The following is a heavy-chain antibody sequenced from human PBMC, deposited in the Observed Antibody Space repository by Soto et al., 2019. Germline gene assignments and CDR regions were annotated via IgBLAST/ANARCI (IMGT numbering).Heavy chain of an antibody. J-gene: IGHJ5*02. CDR1: GDSVSSNSAA. CDR2: TYYRSKWYN. Sequence: SQTLSLTCAISGDSVSSNSAAWNWIRQSPSRGLEWLGRTYYRSKWYNDYAVSVKSRITINPDTSKNQFSLQLNSVTPEDTAVYYCARDLRPPARYCSSTSCYQPQGYSGYDSGDNWFDPWGQGTLVTVSS. D-gene: IGHD2-2*01. CDR3: ARDLRPPARYCSSTSCYQPQGYSGYDSGDNWFDP. V-gene: IGHV6-1*01.